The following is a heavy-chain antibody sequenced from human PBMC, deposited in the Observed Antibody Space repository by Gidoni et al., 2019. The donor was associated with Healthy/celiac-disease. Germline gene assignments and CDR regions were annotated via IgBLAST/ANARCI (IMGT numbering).Heavy chain of an antibody. D-gene: IGHD3-16*02. CDR1: GFTFSSYW. CDR3: ASGGLHLGELSLPFDY. CDR2: IKQDGSKK. V-gene: IGHV3-7*01. J-gene: IGHJ4*02. Sequence: EVQLVESGGGLVQPGGSLRLSCAASGFTFSSYWMSWVRQAPGRGLEWVANIKQDGSKKYYVDSVKGRFTISRDNAKNSLYLQMNSLRAEDTAVYYCASGGLHLGELSLPFDYWGQGTLVTVSS.